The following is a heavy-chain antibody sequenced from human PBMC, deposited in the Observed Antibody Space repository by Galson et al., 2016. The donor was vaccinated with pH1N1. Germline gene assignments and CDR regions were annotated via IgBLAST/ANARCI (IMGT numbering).Heavy chain of an antibody. CDR1: GFTFSSYA. CDR2: MPYDGSHK. CDR3: ARDRLPYGGNTEGIFDYNGMDV. V-gene: IGHV3-30*04. J-gene: IGHJ6*02. D-gene: IGHD4-23*01. Sequence: SLRLSCAASGFTFSSYAMHWVRQAPGKGLEWVAVMPYDGSHKYYADSVKGRFTISRDNSKNTLYLQMNSLRAEDTAVYYCARDRLPYGGNTEGIFDYNGMDVWGQGTTVTVSS.